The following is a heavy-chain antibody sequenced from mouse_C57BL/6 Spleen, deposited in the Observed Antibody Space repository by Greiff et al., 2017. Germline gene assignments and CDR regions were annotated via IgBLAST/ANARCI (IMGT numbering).Heavy chain of an antibody. Sequence: EVKLVESGPGLVKPSQSLSLTCSVTGYSITSGYYWNWIRQFPGNKLEWMGSISYDGSNNYNPSLQNRISINRDTSKNQFFLKLNSVTTEDTATYYCARYGYDGDYFDYWGQGTTLTVSS. CDR2: ISYDGSN. CDR3: ARYGYDGDYFDY. CDR1: GYSITSGYY. V-gene: IGHV3-6*01. J-gene: IGHJ2*01. D-gene: IGHD2-2*01.